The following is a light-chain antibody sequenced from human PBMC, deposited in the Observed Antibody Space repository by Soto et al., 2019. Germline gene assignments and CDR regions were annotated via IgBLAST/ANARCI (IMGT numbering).Light chain of an antibody. V-gene: IGKV3-20*01. CDR3: QQYGSSRLT. Sequence: EIVLTQSPGTLSLSPGERATLSCRASQSFSSSYLAWYQQKPGQAPRLLIYGASSRATGIPDRFSGSGSGTDFTLTISRLEREDFAVYYCQQYGSSRLTFGGGTKVEIK. CDR1: QSFSSSY. CDR2: GAS. J-gene: IGKJ4*01.